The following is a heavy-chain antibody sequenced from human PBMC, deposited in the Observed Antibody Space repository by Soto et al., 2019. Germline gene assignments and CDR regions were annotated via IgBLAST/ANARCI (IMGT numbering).Heavy chain of an antibody. CDR2: IDSDGSST. Sequence: EVQLVESGGGLVQPGGSLRVSCAASGFTFGSYWMNWVRQAPGKGLVWVSRIDSDGSSTTYADSVKGRFTTSRDNAKNTLYLQMSSLRVEDRAVYYCARGRTYGMDVWGQGTTVTVSS. CDR1: GFTFGSYW. V-gene: IGHV3-74*01. CDR3: ARGRTYGMDV. J-gene: IGHJ6*02.